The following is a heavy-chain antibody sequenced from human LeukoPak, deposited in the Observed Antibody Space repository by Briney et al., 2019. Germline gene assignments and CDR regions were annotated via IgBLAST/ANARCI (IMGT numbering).Heavy chain of an antibody. Sequence: GISLRLSCAASGFTFSSYGMHWVRQAPGKALEWVAVISYDGSNKYYADSLKRRFTISRDNSKNTLYLQMNSLRAEDTAVYYCAKAPPVTTYYFDYWGQGTLVTVSS. D-gene: IGHD4-17*01. CDR3: AKAPPVTTYYFDY. J-gene: IGHJ4*02. V-gene: IGHV3-30*18. CDR2: ISYDGSNK. CDR1: GFTFSSYG.